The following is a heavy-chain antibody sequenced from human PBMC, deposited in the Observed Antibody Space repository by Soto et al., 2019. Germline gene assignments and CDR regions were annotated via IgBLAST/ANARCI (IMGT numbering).Heavy chain of an antibody. CDR1: PFTFSSYA. J-gene: IGHJ6*02. Sequence: WLSLRLSCSPSPFTFSSYAMHWVRQAPGQGLRWVAVISYDGSNKYYADSVKGRFTISRDNSKNTLYLQMYSLRAEDTAVYYCATDDNYDSSGYPTGHGMGVWGRGTTVTVSS. V-gene: IGHV3-30-3*01. CDR3: ATDDNYDSSGYPTGHGMGV. D-gene: IGHD3-22*01. CDR2: ISYDGSNK.